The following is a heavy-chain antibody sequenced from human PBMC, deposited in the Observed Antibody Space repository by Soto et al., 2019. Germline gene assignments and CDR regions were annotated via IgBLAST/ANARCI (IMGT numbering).Heavy chain of an antibody. CDR2: ISSSSSYI. CDR1: GFTFSSYS. D-gene: IGHD3-9*01. CDR3: ASNTGIWTGQENDYLEI. Sequence: GGSLRLSCAASGFTFSSYSMNWVRQAPGKGLEWVSSISSSSSYIYYADSVKGRFTISRDNAKNSLYRQMNSLRAGVTAVYYCASNTGIWTGQENDYLEIWGQGTMDTVSS. V-gene: IGHV3-21*01. J-gene: IGHJ3*02.